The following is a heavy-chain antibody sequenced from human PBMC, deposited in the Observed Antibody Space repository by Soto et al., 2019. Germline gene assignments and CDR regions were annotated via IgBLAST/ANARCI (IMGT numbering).Heavy chain of an antibody. CDR3: ARPLWRDDYNWGYFDL. CDR1: GFTFSSYA. CDR2: ISYDGSNK. D-gene: IGHD4-4*01. V-gene: IGHV3-30-3*01. J-gene: IGHJ2*01. Sequence: QVQLVESGGSVVQPGRSLRLSCAASGFTFSSYAMNWVGQAPGKWLECVAVISYDGSNKYYADSEKGRFTISRDNSKNTLYLQMNSLRTEDTAVYYCARPLWRDDYNWGYFDLWGRGTLVTVSS.